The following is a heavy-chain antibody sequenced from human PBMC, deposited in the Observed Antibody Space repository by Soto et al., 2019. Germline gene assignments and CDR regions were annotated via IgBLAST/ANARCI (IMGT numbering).Heavy chain of an antibody. CDR1: GFSFNLHA. Sequence: PWGSLRLSCAASGFSFNLHAINWVRQDPGKGLHWVSTITGSGGSTYYADSVKGRFTISRDNSRNIVYLQMNSLRADDTAVYYCAQDRQQLITRSFGTWGQGTQVTVSS. D-gene: IGHD6-13*01. V-gene: IGHV3-23*01. CDR2: ITGSGGST. J-gene: IGHJ5*02. CDR3: AQDRQQLITRSFGT.